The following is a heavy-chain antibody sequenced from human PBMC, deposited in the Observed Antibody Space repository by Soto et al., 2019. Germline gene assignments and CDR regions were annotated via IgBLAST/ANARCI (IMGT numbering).Heavy chain of an antibody. CDR1: GFTFSSYS. D-gene: IGHD3-9*01. V-gene: IGHV3-21*01. CDR3: ARGVGGFYDILTGYYGYNWFDP. Sequence: EVQLVESGGGLVKPGGSLRLSCAASGFTFSSYSMNWVRQAPGKGLEWVSSISSSSSYIYYADSVKGRFTISRDNAKNSLYLQMNSLRAEDTAVYYCARGVGGFYDILTGYYGYNWFDPWGQGTLVTVSS. J-gene: IGHJ5*02. CDR2: ISSSSSYI.